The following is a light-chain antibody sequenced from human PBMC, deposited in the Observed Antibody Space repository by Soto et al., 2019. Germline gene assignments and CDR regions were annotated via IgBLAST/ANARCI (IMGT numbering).Light chain of an antibody. CDR1: SSDVGGYNY. V-gene: IGLV2-11*01. CDR3: CSYSGSYTSL. J-gene: IGLJ3*02. Sequence: QSALTQPRSVSGSPGQSVTISCTGTSSDVGGYNYVSWYQQHPGKAPKLMIYDVSKRPSGVPNRFSGCKSGNTASLTISGRQADDEADYYYCSYSGSYTSLFGGGTKLTVL. CDR2: DVS.